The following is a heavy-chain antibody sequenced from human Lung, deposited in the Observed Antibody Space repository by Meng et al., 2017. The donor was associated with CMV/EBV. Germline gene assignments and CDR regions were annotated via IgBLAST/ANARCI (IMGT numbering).Heavy chain of an antibody. CDR2: FIPRVNIA. J-gene: IGHJ4*02. V-gene: IGHV1-69*10. Sequence: SGDTFTKYAISWVREAPGQGLGWLGGFIPRVNIANYAQKFQGRVTITADSSTNTGYMELRSLTSDDAAVYYCARGRVGYNMNYFHYWGQGTVVTVSS. CDR3: ARGRVGYNMNYFHY. D-gene: IGHD5-24*01. CDR1: GDTFTKYA.